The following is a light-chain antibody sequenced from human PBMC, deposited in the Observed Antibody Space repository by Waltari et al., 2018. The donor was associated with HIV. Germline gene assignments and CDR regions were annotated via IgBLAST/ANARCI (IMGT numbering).Light chain of an antibody. CDR2: DNN. J-gene: IGLJ3*02. CDR1: SANIGAGHD. V-gene: IGLV1-40*01. CDR3: QSHGGV. Sequence: QSTLTHPPSVSAAPGQTVTPACPGTSANIGAGHDVHWYQQLPGTAPKLLIYDNNKRPSGVPDRFSGSKSDTSASLAITGLQAEDEAVYHCQSHGGVFGGGTKLIVL.